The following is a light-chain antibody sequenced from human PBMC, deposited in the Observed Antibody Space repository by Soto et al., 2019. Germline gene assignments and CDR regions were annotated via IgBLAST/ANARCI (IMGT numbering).Light chain of an antibody. CDR1: SSDVGDYNY. V-gene: IGLV2-14*01. Sequence: QSALTQPASVSGSPGQSITISCTGTSSDVGDYNYVSWYQQYPGKSPKLLIYEVTHRPSGVSNRFSGSKSGNTASLTISGLQAEDEADYYCSSYTISNTLPFVFGTGTKLTVL. CDR2: EVT. CDR3: SSYTISNTLPFV. J-gene: IGLJ1*01.